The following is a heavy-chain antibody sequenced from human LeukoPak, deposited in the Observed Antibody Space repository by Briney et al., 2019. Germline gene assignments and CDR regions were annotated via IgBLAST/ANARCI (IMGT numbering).Heavy chain of an antibody. CDR1: GFTFSSYW. CDR2: INSDGSST. J-gene: IGHJ4*02. V-gene: IGHV3-74*01. CDR3: ARGFAGYSSGWLDFDY. Sequence: PGGSLRLSCAASGFTFSSYWMHWARQAPGKGLVWVSRINSDGSSTSYADSVKGRFTISRDNAKNTLYLQMNSLRAEDTAVYYCARGFAGYSSGWLDFDYWGQGTLVTVSS. D-gene: IGHD6-19*01.